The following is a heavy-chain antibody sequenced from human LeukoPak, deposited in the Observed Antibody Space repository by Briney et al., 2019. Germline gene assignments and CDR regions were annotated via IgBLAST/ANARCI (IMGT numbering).Heavy chain of an antibody. CDR2: IYYSGST. D-gene: IGHD2-21*02. J-gene: IGHJ4*02. Sequence: KPSETLSLTCTVSGGSISSSSYYWGWIRQPPGKGLEWIGSIYYSGSTYYNPSLKSRVTISVDTSKNQFSLKLSSVTAADTAVYYCARHSDYYFDYWGQGTLVTVSS. CDR3: ARHSDYYFDY. CDR1: GGSISSSSYY. V-gene: IGHV4-39*01.